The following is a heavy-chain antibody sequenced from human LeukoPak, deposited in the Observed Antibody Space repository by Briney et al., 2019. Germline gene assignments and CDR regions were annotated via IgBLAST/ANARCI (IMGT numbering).Heavy chain of an antibody. J-gene: IGHJ4*02. CDR1: GYTFTSYD. CDR2: MNPNSGNT. D-gene: IGHD6-19*01. V-gene: IGHV1-8*03. CDR3: ARAGKLGSSGHFAN. Sequence: ASVKPSCKASGYTFTSYDINWVRQATGQGLEWMGWMNPNSGNTGYAQKFQGRVTITRNTSISTAYMELSSLRSEDTAVYYCARAGKLGSSGHFANWGQGTLVTVSS.